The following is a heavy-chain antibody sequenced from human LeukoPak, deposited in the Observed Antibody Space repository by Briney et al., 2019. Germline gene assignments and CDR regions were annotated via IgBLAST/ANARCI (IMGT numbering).Heavy chain of an antibody. V-gene: IGHV3-66*01. CDR1: GFTVSSNY. CDR3: ARARVEMATIFRGGGGYYFDY. CDR2: IYSGGST. J-gene: IGHJ4*02. Sequence: SGGSLRLSCAASGFTVSSNYMSWVRQAPGKGLEWVSVIYSGGSTYYADSVKGRFTISRDNSKNTLYLQMNSLRAEDTAVYYCARARVEMATIFRGGGGYYFDYWGQGTLVTVSS. D-gene: IGHD5-24*01.